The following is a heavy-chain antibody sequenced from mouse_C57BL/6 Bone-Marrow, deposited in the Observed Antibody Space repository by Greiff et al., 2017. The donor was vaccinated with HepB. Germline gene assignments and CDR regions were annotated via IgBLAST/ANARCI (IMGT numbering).Heavy chain of an antibody. V-gene: IGHV14-4*01. J-gene: IGHJ1*03. CDR2: IDPENGDT. CDR3: TTYGWDWYFDV. CDR1: GFNIKDDC. Sequence: EVQLQQSGAELVRPGASVKLSCTASGFNIKDDCMHWVKQRPEQGLEWIGWIDPENGDTEYASKFQGKATITADTSSNTAYLQLSSLTSEDTAVYYCTTYGWDWYFDVWGTGTTVTVSS. D-gene: IGHD1-1*02.